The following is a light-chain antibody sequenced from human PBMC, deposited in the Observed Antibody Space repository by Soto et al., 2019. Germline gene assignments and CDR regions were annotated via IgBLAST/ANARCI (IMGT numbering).Light chain of an antibody. Sequence: IQMERNPSTLSGSVEDRVSITFRASQTIRSWLAWYQLKLGKAPKLLIYKASTLQSGVPSRFCGSGSGTEFTLTISILQPDDFATYYCLQFKESFNFGQGTRLEIK. V-gene: IGKV1-5*03. J-gene: IGKJ5*01. CDR1: QTIRSW. CDR2: KAS. CDR3: LQFKESFN.